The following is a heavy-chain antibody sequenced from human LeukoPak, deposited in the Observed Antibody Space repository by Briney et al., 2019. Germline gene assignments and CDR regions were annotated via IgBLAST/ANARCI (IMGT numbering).Heavy chain of an antibody. CDR2: ISSSSSYI. CDR1: GFTFSSYS. J-gene: IGHJ5*02. V-gene: IGHV3-21*01. D-gene: IGHD3-10*01. CDR3: ARDRVRGVSGVWFDP. Sequence: GGSLRLSCAASGFTFSSYSMNWVRQAPGKVLEWVSSISSSSSYIYYADSVKGRFTISRDNAKNSLYLQMNSLRAEDTAVYYCARDRVRGVSGVWFDPWGQGTLVTVSS.